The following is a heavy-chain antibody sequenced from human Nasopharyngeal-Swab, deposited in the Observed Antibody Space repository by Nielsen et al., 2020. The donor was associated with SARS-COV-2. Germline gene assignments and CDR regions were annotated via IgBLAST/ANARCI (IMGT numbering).Heavy chain of an antibody. CDR3: VRVYSTTAHYYYGMDV. CDR1: GGSISSYY. J-gene: IGHJ6*02. D-gene: IGHD2-2*01. CDR2: IYYSGST. Sequence: SETLSLTCTVSGGSISSYYWSWIRQPPGKGLEWIGYIYYSGSTNYNPSLKSRVTISVDTSKNQFSLKLSSVTAADTAGYYCVRVYSTTAHYYYGMDVWGQGTTVTVSS. V-gene: IGHV4-59*01.